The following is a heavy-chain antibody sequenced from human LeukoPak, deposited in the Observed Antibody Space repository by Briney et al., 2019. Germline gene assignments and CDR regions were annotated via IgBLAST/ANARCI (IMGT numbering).Heavy chain of an antibody. V-gene: IGHV3-23*01. CDR2: ISGGGGST. CDR1: GFTFSSYE. CDR3: AKRGCSNGVCYTDDI. Sequence: GGSLRLSCAASGFTFSSYEMNWVREAPGKGLEWVAAISGGGGSTYYADSVKGRFTISRDNSKNTLYVQMNSLRAEDTAVYYCAKRGCSNGVCYTDDIWGQGTMVTVSS. D-gene: IGHD2-8*01. J-gene: IGHJ3*02.